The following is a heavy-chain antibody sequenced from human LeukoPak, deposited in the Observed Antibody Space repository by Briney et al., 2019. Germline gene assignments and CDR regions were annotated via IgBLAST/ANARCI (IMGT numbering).Heavy chain of an antibody. Sequence: PSQTLSLTCTDSGGSISSGSYYWSWIRQPAGKGLEWIGRIYTSGSTNYNPSLKSRVTISVGTSKNQFSLKLSSVTAADTAVYYCARHRPTKAGAIDYWGQGTLVTVSS. D-gene: IGHD6-13*01. CDR3: ARHRPTKAGAIDY. V-gene: IGHV4-61*02. CDR2: IYTSGST. J-gene: IGHJ4*02. CDR1: GGSISSGSYY.